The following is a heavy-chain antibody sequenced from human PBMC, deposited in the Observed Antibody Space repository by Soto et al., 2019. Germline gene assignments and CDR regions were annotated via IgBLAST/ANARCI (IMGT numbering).Heavy chain of an antibody. CDR2: IKQDGSEK. J-gene: IGHJ3*02. V-gene: IGHV3-7*01. D-gene: IGHD3-9*01. CDR1: GFTFSSYW. CDR3: ARDQRYFDWLLSSDAFDI. Sequence: GGSLRLSCAASGFTFSSYWMSWVRQAPGKGLEWVANIKQDGSEKYYVDSVKGRFTISRDNAKNSLYLQMNSLRAEETAVYYCARDQRYFDWLLSSDAFDIWGQGTMVTVSS.